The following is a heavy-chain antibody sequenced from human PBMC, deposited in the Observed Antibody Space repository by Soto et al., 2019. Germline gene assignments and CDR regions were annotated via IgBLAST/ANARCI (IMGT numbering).Heavy chain of an antibody. Sequence: SETLSLTCTVSGGSISSYYWSWIRQPPGKGLEWIGYIYYSGSTNYNPSLKSRVTISVDASKNQFSLKLSSVTAADTAVYYCARAQDWFDPWGQGTLVTVSS. CDR1: GGSISSYY. V-gene: IGHV4-59*01. CDR3: ARAQDWFDP. CDR2: IYYSGST. J-gene: IGHJ5*02.